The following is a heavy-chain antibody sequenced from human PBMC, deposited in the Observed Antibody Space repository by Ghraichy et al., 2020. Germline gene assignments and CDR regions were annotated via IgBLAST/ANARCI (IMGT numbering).Heavy chain of an antibody. D-gene: IGHD3-3*02. CDR2: IWSDVSKK. Sequence: GESLNISCAVSGFTFSSYGMHWVRQAPGKGLECVAVIWSDVSKKHYADSVKGRFTISRDNSKKTLYLEMNSLTDEDTAVYFCARDLASSEIHSVYYGMDVWGQGTMVIVSS. V-gene: IGHV3-33*08. CDR3: ARDLASSEIHSVYYGMDV. J-gene: IGHJ6*02. CDR1: GFTFSSYG.